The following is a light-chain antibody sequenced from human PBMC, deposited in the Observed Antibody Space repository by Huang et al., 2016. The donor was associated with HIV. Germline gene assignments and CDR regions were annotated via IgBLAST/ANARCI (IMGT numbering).Light chain of an antibody. Sequence: DIVMTQSPDSLAVSLGERATINCKSSQSVLYSSNNKNYLAWYQQKPGQPPKLLIYWASIREVGVPDRFSGSGSGTDFTLTISSLQAADVAVYYCQQYHSTPYTFGQGTKLEIK. CDR1: QSVLYSSNNKNY. CDR2: WAS. J-gene: IGKJ2*01. V-gene: IGKV4-1*01. CDR3: QQYHSTPYT.